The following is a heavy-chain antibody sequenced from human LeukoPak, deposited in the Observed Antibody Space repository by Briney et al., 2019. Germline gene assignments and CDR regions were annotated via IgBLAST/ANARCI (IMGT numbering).Heavy chain of an antibody. V-gene: IGHV1-2*02. CDR1: GYTFTGHY. J-gene: IGHJ4*02. Sequence: ASVTVSCTTSGYTFTGHYIHWVRQAPGQGLQWVGWVNANNGATHCAQKLQDRVTMTRDTSISTAYMELSRLTSDDTAVYYCARDQNYYDTNTYYGIDCWGQGTLVTVSS. CDR3: ARDQNYYDTNTYYGIDC. CDR2: VNANNGAT. D-gene: IGHD3-22*01.